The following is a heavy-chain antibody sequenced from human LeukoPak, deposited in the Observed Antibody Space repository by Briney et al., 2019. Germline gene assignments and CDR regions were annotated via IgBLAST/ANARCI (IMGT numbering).Heavy chain of an antibody. CDR3: ARDRSSWYESEFDY. V-gene: IGHV3-30-3*01. D-gene: IGHD6-13*01. CDR2: ISYDGSNK. CDR1: GFTFSSYA. J-gene: IGHJ4*02. Sequence: GGSLTLSCAASGFTFSSYAMHWVRQAPGKGLEWVAVISYDGSNKYYADSVKGRFTISRDNSKNTLYLQMNSLRAEDTAVYYCARDRSSWYESEFDYWGQGTLVTVSS.